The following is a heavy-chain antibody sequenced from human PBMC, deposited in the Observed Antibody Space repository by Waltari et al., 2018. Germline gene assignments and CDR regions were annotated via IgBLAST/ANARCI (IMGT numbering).Heavy chain of an antibody. V-gene: IGHV1-69-2*01. J-gene: IGHJ4*02. D-gene: IGHD6-13*01. CDR1: GYTFTDYY. CDR2: LCPEDGEA. CDR3: ATLRWYRRPDY. Sequence: EVQLVQSGAEVKKPGATVKISCKASGYTFTDYYMHWVQQAPGKGLEWMGRLCPEDGEAIYAEKCQGRVTIPADTSTDTAYMELSSLRSEDTAVYYCATLRWYRRPDYWGQGTLVTVSS.